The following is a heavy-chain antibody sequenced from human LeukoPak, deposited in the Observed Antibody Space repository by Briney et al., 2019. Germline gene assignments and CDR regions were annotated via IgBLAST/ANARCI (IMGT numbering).Heavy chain of an antibody. CDR1: GFTFDDYA. D-gene: IGHD3-10*02. CDR2: ISWNSGSI. V-gene: IGHV3-9*01. CDR3: AELGITMIGGV. Sequence: GGSLRLSCAASGFTFDDYAIHWVRHAPGKGREWVSGISWNSGSIAYADSVKGRFTISRDYAKNSLYLQMNSLRPEDTAVYYCAELGITMIGGVWGKGTTVTISS. J-gene: IGHJ6*04.